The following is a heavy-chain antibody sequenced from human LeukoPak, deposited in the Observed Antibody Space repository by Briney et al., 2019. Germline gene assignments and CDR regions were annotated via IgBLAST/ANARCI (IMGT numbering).Heavy chain of an antibody. D-gene: IGHD1-26*01. V-gene: IGHV3-30*02. CDR3: AKPSGSGVDY. CDR1: GFTFSSYG. J-gene: IGHJ4*02. Sequence: GGSLRLSCAASGFTFSSYGMHWVRQAPGKGLEWVAFIRSDGYHTYYTDSVKGRFIITRDNFKNTLYLQMNSLRLEDMAVYYCAKPSGSGVDYWGRGTRVTVSS. CDR2: IRSDGYHT.